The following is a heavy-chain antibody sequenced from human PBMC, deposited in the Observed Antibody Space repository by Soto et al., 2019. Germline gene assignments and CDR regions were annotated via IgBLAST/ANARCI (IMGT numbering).Heavy chain of an antibody. Sequence: QVQLQQWGAGLLKPSETLSLTCAVYGGSFSGYYWSWIRQPPGKGLEWIGEINHSGSTNYNPSLKSRVTISVDTSKNQFSLKLSAVTAADTAVYYCARGLSGPILRYSPPPVYWGQGTLVTVSS. CDR3: ARGLSGPILRYSPPPVY. D-gene: IGHD3-9*01. J-gene: IGHJ4*02. V-gene: IGHV4-34*01. CDR1: GGSFSGYY. CDR2: INHSGST.